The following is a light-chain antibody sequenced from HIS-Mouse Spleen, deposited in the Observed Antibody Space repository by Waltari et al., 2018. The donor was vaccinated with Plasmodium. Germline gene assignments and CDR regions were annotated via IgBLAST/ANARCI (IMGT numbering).Light chain of an antibody. CDR1: ALPKKY. CDR3: YSTDSSGNHRV. J-gene: IGLJ3*02. CDR2: EDS. Sequence: SYELTQPPSVSVSPGPTARITCHGGALPKKYAYWYQQKSGQAPVLVIYEDSKRPSGIPERFSGSSSGTMATLTISGAQVEDEADYYCYSTDSSGNHRVFGGGTKLTVL. V-gene: IGLV3-10*01.